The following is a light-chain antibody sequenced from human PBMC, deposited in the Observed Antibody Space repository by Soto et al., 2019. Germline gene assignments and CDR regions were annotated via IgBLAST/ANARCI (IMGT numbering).Light chain of an antibody. V-gene: IGKV3-20*01. J-gene: IGKJ3*01. CDR2: CAS. Sequence: EIVLTQSPGTLSLSPGERATLSCRASQSVSSSYLAWYQQKPCQAPRLLIYCASSRVTGIPERFSGSGSGTDLTLTISRLEPEEFAVDYCQRYDRAPLTFGHGTKWDIK. CDR1: QSVSSSY. CDR3: QRYDRAPLT.